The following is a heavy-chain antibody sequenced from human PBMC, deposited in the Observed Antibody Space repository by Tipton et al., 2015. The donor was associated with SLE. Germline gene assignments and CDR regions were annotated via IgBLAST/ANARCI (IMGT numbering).Heavy chain of an antibody. CDR1: GDSISNSPYY. V-gene: IGHV4-39*07. Sequence: TLSLTCTVSGDSISNSPYYWGWIRQPPGKGLQWIGNIYYSGITNYNPSLKSRATISIGTSKNQLSLKLSSVTAADTAVYYCARGVAHFYDSGSFDIWGQGTLVTVSS. D-gene: IGHD2/OR15-2a*01. J-gene: IGHJ3*02. CDR3: ARGVAHFYDSGSFDI. CDR2: IYYSGIT.